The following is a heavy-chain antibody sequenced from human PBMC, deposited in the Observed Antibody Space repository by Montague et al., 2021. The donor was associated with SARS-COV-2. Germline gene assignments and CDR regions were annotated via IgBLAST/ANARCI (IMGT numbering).Heavy chain of an antibody. CDR3: ARAFLGVGENSGYGLDV. D-gene: IGHD3-10*01. CDR1: GFTFSSYS. V-gene: IGHV3-48*02. CDR2: INSSSSSE. Sequence: SLRLSCAASGFTFSSYSMNWVRQAPGKGLEWISYINSSSSSEYFADSVKGRFTVFRDNARTSLYLQMNSLRDEDTAVYYCARAFLGVGENSGYGLDVWGQGTTVIVSS. J-gene: IGHJ6*02.